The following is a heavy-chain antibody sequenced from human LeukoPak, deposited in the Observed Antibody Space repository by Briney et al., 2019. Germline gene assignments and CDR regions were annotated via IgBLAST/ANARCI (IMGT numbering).Heavy chain of an antibody. J-gene: IGHJ4*02. CDR2: INHSGST. CDR1: GGSISSYY. CDR3: ARSREWLRFFDY. V-gene: IGHV4-34*01. D-gene: IGHD5-12*01. Sequence: SETLSLTCTVSGGSISSYYWSWIRQPPGKGLEWIGEINHSGSTNYNPSLKSRVTISVDTSKNQFSLKLSSVTAADTAVYYCARSREWLRFFDYWGQGTLVTVSS.